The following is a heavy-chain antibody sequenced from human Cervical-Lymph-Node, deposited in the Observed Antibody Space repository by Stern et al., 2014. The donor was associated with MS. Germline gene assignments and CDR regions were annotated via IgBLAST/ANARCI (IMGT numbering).Heavy chain of an antibody. D-gene: IGHD6-6*01. V-gene: IGHV3-49*05. CDR1: GFTFGEYA. Sequence: EDQLVESGGGLVKPGQSLRLSCTTSGFTFGEYAMSWFRQASGRGLEWVGFIRTKGYGGTTEYAASVNTRFTISRDDSQSIVYLQMNSLKTEDTAVYYCSRATYSRSDYAGYNWFDPWGQGTLVTVSS. CDR2: IRTKGYGGTT. CDR3: SRATYSRSDYAGYNWFDP. J-gene: IGHJ5*02.